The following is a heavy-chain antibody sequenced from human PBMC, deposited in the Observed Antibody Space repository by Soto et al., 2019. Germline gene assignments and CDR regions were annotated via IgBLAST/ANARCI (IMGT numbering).Heavy chain of an antibody. CDR3: ATLPPRIVVVLSEFPT. D-gene: IGHD2-21*01. V-gene: IGHV4-4*02. J-gene: IGHJ5*02. CDR2: IYHTGIT. Sequence: QVQLRQSGPGLVKPSGTLSLTCGVSGTSISSSYLWTWVRQSPGKGLEWIGEIYHTGITKYNPSLKTRVIISVDKSSNQFALKLTSVTAADTAMYYCATLPPRIVVVLSEFPTWGQGSQVTVSS. CDR1: GTSISSSYL.